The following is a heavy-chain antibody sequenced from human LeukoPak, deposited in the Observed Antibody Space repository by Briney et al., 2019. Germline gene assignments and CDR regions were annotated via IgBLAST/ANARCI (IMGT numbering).Heavy chain of an antibody. D-gene: IGHD1-26*01. CDR2: ITWNGGST. CDR3: ARGGSYLSAFDI. V-gene: IGHV3-20*04. Sequence: GGSLRLSCAASGFTFDDYGMSWVRQAPGEGLEWVSGITWNGGSTAYADSVKGRFTISRDNAKNSLYLQMNSLRAEDTALYYCARGGSYLSAFDIWGQGTMVTVSS. J-gene: IGHJ3*02. CDR1: GFTFDDYG.